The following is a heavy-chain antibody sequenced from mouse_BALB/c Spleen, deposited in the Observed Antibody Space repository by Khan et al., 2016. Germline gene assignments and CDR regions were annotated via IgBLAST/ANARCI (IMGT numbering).Heavy chain of an antibody. CDR3: ARGGTPWYFDV. V-gene: IGHV9-3*02. D-gene: IGHD1-1*02. Sequence: QIQLVQSGHELKKPGETVKLSCKASGYTFTNYGMNWVKQAPGKGLKWMGWINTNTGEPTYAEEYKGRFAFSLETSDSTAYLQINYLKNEDTATYFCARGGTPWYFDVCGAGTTVTVSA. CDR2: INTNTGEP. CDR1: GYTFTNYG. J-gene: IGHJ1*01.